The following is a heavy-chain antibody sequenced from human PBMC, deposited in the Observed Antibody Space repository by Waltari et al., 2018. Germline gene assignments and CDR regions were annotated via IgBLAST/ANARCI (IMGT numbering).Heavy chain of an antibody. CDR3: ARKMDTDSGAFDL. D-gene: IGHD2-8*01. J-gene: IGHJ3*01. V-gene: IGHV4-31*03. CDR1: GVASITTRTYY. CDR2: ALYSGRAYSPESS. Sequence: QVQLQESGPGLVKPSQPLSLKCSVSGVASITTRTYYWNWLRQPPGNGLEWLGFALYSGRAYSPESSYYNPSLQSRLDISIDSSKNQVSLRLTSVTAADTAIYYCARKMDTDSGAFDLWGRGTMVTVSS.